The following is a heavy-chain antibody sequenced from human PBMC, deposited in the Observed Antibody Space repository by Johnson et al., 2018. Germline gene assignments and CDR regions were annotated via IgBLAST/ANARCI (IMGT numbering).Heavy chain of an antibody. Sequence: VQLQESGGGSVQPGGSLRLSCAASGFTFNMYWMHWVRQAPGKGLVWVSRIISDGSSATYADSVKGRFTTSRDNAKNTLYLQMNSRRADDTAVYYCARDSRYNIDSWGQGTLVTVSS. CDR1: GFTFNMYW. J-gene: IGHJ4*02. CDR2: IISDGSSA. V-gene: IGHV3-74*01. CDR3: ARDSRYNIDS. D-gene: IGHD1-1*01.